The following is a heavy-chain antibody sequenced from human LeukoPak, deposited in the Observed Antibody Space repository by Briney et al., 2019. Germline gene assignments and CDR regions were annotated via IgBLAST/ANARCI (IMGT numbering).Heavy chain of an antibody. CDR1: GYTLTEIS. Sequence: ASVKVSCKVSGYTLTEISIHWVRQAAGKGPEWMGGSDPEDGKTSYAQKFQARVTMTEDTSTDTAYMELSSLTAEDTAVYYCATYPWCGNSANHPFDVWGQGTMVTVSS. CDR3: ATYPWCGNSANHPFDV. D-gene: IGHD4-23*01. J-gene: IGHJ3*01. V-gene: IGHV1-24*01. CDR2: SDPEDGKT.